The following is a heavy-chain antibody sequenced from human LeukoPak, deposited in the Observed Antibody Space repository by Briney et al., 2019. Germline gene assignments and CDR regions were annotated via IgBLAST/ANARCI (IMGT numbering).Heavy chain of an antibody. D-gene: IGHD3-3*01. CDR3: TTRITIFGVVMPFDY. Sequence: GGSLRLSCAASGFTFSNAWMNWVRQAPGKGLEWVGRIKSKTDGGTTDYAAPVKGRFTISRDDSKNTLYLQMNSLKTEDTAVYYCTTRITIFGVVMPFDYWGQGTLVTVSS. CDR1: GFTFSNAW. CDR2: IKSKTDGGTT. J-gene: IGHJ4*02. V-gene: IGHV3-15*07.